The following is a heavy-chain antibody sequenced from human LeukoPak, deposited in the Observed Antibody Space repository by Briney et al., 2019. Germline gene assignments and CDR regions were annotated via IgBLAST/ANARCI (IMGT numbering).Heavy chain of an antibody. CDR1: GFAQSTYW. D-gene: IGHD3-10*01. V-gene: IGHV3-74*01. CDR3: ARAGSGSSYDC. J-gene: IGHJ4*02. Sequence: GGSLRLSCAASGFAQSTYWVRWVRQAPGKGLVWVSLINSDGSNTLYADSVKGRFTISRDTAKNTLYLEMNRLRADDTAVDYCARAGSGSSYDCWGQGTLVTVSS. CDR2: INSDGSNT.